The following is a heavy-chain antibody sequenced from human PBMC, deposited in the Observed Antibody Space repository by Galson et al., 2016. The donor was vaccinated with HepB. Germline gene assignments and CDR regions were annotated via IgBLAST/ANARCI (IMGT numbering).Heavy chain of an antibody. Sequence: SLRLSCAMSGLTFSKYAMQWVRQASGKGLEWVAVISDYGTNINYADSVKGRFTISRDNSDETLFLQMHSLKTEDTATYYCSTWGFTLGIDHWGRGIQVTVSS. CDR1: GLTFSKYA. CDR3: STWGFTLGIDH. J-gene: IGHJ4*02. V-gene: IGHV3-30-3*02. D-gene: IGHD3-16*01. CDR2: ISDYGTNI.